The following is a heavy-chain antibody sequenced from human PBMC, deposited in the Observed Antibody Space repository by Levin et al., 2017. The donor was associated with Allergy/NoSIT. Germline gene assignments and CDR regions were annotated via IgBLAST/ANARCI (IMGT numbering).Heavy chain of an antibody. CDR1: GFTFSSYS. Sequence: GESLKISCAASGFTFSSYSMNWVRQAPGKGLEWVSSISSSSSYIYYADSVKGRFTISRDNAKNSLYLQMNSLRAEDTAVYYCASSPLKQQLDYWGQGTLVTVSS. CDR3: ASSPLKQQLDY. D-gene: IGHD6-13*01. J-gene: IGHJ4*02. CDR2: ISSSSSYI. V-gene: IGHV3-21*01.